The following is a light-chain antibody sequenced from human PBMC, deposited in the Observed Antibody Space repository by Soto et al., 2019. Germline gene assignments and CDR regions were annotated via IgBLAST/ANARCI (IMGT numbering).Light chain of an antibody. CDR1: QSVSSSY. CDR2: DAS. CDR3: QQYGSSPPIT. V-gene: IGKV3-20*01. Sequence: EIVLTQSPGTLSLSPGERATLSCRASQSVSSSYLAWYQQKPGQAPRLLIYDASSRATGIPDRFSGSRSGTDFTLTISRLEPEDFAVYYCQQYGSSPPITFGQGTRLEIK. J-gene: IGKJ5*01.